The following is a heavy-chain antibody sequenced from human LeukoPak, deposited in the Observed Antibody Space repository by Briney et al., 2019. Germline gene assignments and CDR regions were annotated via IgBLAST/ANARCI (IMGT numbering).Heavy chain of an antibody. D-gene: IGHD3-10*01. V-gene: IGHV6-1*01. CDR1: GDSVSSNSAA. J-gene: IGHJ4*02. Sequence: SQTLSLTCAISGDSVSSNSAAWNWIRQSPSRGLEWLGRTYYRSKWYNDYAVSVKSRITIHPDTSKNQFSLQLNSVTPEDTAVYYCARRLLWFGESPGGFDYWGQGTLVTVSS. CDR2: TYYRSKWYN. CDR3: ARRLLWFGESPGGFDY.